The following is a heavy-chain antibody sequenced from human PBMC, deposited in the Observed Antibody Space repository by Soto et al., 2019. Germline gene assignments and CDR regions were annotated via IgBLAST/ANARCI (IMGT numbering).Heavy chain of an antibody. J-gene: IGHJ4*02. CDR1: GFTFSAYW. D-gene: IGHD3-3*01. Sequence: EVQLVESGGGLVQPGGSLRLSCAASGFTFSAYWMSWVRQAPGKGLEWVANIKQDGSEEYYVDSVKGRFTISRDNAKKSLYLQMNSLSSEDTAVYYCARDRLVYDFWSGYYSYWGQGTLLTVSS. V-gene: IGHV3-7*01. CDR3: ARDRLVYDFWSGYYSY. CDR2: IKQDGSEE.